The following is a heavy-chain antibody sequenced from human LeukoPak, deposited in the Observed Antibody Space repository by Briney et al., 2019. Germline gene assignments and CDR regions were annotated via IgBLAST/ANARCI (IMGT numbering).Heavy chain of an antibody. CDR2: INTDGSST. CDR3: AKDSHCSTTTCYGAHAFDV. J-gene: IGHJ3*01. Sequence: RSGGSLRLSCAASGFTVSSNYMSWVRQAPGKGLVWVSRINTDGSSTSYADSVKGRFTISRDNSKNTLYLQMNSLRAEDTAVYYCAKDSHCSTTTCYGAHAFDVWGQGTLVTVSS. V-gene: IGHV3-74*01. D-gene: IGHD2-2*01. CDR1: GFTVSSNY.